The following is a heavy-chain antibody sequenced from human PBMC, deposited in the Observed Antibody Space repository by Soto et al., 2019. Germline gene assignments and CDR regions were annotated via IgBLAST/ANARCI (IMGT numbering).Heavy chain of an antibody. D-gene: IGHD3-22*01. CDR1: GFSLSTSGVG. CDR2: IHWHDDK. J-gene: IGHJ1*01. Sequence: QITLKESGPTLVKPSQTLTLTCTFSGFSLSTSGVGVGWIRQPPGKALEWLALIHWHDDKRYSPSLKSRLTITQDTSKNRVVLTLTNVDPVDTPTYYCALMRVTMIVGAGHFHHWGQGTLVTVSS. CDR3: ALMRVTMIVGAGHFHH. V-gene: IGHV2-5*01.